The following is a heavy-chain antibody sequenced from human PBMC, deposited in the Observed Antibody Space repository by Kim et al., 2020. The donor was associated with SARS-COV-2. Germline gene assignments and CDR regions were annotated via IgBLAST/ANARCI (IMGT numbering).Heavy chain of an antibody. D-gene: IGHD5-12*01. CDR2: ISSSSSYI. CDR3: ARDREYSGYDQDLELDY. Sequence: GGSLRLSCAASGFTFSSYSMNWVRQAPGKGLEWVSSISSSSSYIYYADSVKGRFTISRDNAKNSLYLQMNSLRAEDTAVYYCARDREYSGYDQDLELDYWGQGTLVTVSS. CDR1: GFTFSSYS. V-gene: IGHV3-21*01. J-gene: IGHJ4*02.